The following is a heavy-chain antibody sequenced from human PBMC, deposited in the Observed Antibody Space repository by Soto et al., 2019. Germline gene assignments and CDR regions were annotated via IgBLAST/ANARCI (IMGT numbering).Heavy chain of an antibody. D-gene: IGHD5-18*01. V-gene: IGHV3-15*01. CDR1: GFTFTDAW. J-gene: IGHJ4*02. Sequence: GGSLRLSCAASGFTFTDAWMSWVRQAPGKGLEWVGRIKSKTDGGTTDHAAPVKGRLSISREDSKNTLYLQMTDLKSEDTAVYYCTTSSSLYSYGQHDYWGRGTLVTVSS. CDR3: TTSSSLYSYGQHDY. CDR2: IKSKTDGGTT.